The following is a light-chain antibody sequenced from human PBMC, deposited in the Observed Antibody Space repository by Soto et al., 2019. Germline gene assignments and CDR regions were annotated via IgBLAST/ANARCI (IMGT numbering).Light chain of an antibody. J-gene: IGLJ1*01. CDR1: RXDVGAYNY. V-gene: IGLV2-14*01. CDR3: SSFTSRFTFV. CDR2: EVT. Sequence: QSVLTQPASVSGSPGQSIAISCTGTRXDVGAYNYVSWYQQHPGKAPKLMISEVTNRPSGVSDRFSGSKSGNTASLTISGLQAEAEADYYCSSFTSRFTFVFGTGTKVTVL.